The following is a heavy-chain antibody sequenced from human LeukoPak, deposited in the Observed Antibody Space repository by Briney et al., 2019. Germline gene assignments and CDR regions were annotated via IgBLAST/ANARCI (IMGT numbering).Heavy chain of an antibody. J-gene: IGHJ6*03. Sequence: PGGSLRLSCAASGFTFSSSEMNWVRQAPGKGLEWVSGITWNSDNIEYADSVKGRFTISRDNAKNSLYLQMNSLRAEDMALYYCAKGGGGRLIYYYYMDVWGKGTTVTVSS. V-gene: IGHV3-9*03. CDR2: ITWNSDNI. CDR1: GFTFSSSE. D-gene: IGHD3-16*01. CDR3: AKGGGGRLIYYYYMDV.